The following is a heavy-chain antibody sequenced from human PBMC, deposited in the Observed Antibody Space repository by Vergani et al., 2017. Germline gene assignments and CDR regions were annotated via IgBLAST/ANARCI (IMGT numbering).Heavy chain of an antibody. J-gene: IGHJ4*02. CDR3: VAVAGGY. CDR1: GFTFSSYS. D-gene: IGHD6-19*01. CDR2: IYSGGST. V-gene: IGHV3-66*02. Sequence: EVQLVESGGGLVQPGGSLRLSCAASGFTFSSYSMSWVRQAPGKGLEWVSVIYSGGSTYYADSVKGRFTISRDNSKNTLYLQMNSLRAEDTAVYYCVAVAGGYWGQGTLVTVSS.